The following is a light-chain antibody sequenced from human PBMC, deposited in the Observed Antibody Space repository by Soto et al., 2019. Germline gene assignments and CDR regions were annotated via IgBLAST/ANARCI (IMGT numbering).Light chain of an antibody. CDR1: SSDVGGYNY. CDR3: ISYTSSSTWV. J-gene: IGLJ3*02. CDR2: EVS. V-gene: IGLV2-14*01. Sequence: QSALTQPPSASGSPGQSVTISCTGTSSDVGGYNYVSWYQQHPGKAPKLVIYEVSKRPSGVSDRFSGSRSGNTASLTISGLQAEDESDYYCISYTSSSTWVFGGGTKLTVL.